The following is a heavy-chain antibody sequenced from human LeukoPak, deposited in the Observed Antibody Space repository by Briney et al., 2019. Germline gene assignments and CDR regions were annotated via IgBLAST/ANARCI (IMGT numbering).Heavy chain of an antibody. CDR1: GYTFTSYD. V-gene: IGHV1-18*01. D-gene: IGHD3-3*01. CDR2: ISIYNGNT. Sequence: GASVKVSCKASGYTFTSYDINWVRQATGQGLEWMGWISIYNGNTGYAQKLRGRVTMTTDTSTSTAYMELRSLRSDDTAVYYCARITYDFWSGYYMPDDPWGQGTLVTVSS. CDR3: ARITYDFWSGYYMPDDP. J-gene: IGHJ5*02.